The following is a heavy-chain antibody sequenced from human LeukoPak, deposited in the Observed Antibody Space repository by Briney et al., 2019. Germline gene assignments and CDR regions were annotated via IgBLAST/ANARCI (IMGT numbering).Heavy chain of an antibody. V-gene: IGHV3-11*04. CDR3: ARVTSPYVFDI. J-gene: IGHJ3*02. Sequence: GGSLRLSCAASGFTFSDYYMSWIRQAPGKGLEWVSYISSSGSTIYYADSVKGRFTMSRDNAKNSLYLQMNSLRAEDTAVYYCARVTSPYVFDIWGQRTMVTVSS. CDR1: GFTFSDYY. D-gene: IGHD3-3*01. CDR2: ISSSGSTI.